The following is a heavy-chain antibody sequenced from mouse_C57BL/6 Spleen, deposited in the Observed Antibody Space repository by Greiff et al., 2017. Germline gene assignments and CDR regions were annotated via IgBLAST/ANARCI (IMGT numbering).Heavy chain of an antibody. J-gene: IGHJ2*01. CDR3: ARSYGYYDCFDY. CDR1: GYTFTSYW. CDR2: IYPGSGST. D-gene: IGHD2-3*01. V-gene: IGHV1-55*01. Sequence: QVQLKQPGAELVKPGASVKMSCKASGYTFTSYWITWVKQRPGQGLEWIGDIYPGSGSTNYNEKFKSKATLTVDTSSSTAYMQLSSLTSEDSAVYYCARSYGYYDCFDYWGQGTTLTVSS.